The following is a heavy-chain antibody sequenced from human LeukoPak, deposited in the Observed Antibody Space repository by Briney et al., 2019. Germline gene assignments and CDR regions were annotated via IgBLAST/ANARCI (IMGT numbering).Heavy chain of an antibody. Sequence: PSETLSLTCTVSGGSISSYYWSWIRQPPGKGLEWIGYIYYSGGTNYNPSLKSRVTISVDTSKNQFSLKVSSVTAADTAVYYCARGSGSGWPPSYYYGMDVWGQGTTVTVSS. CDR2: IYYSGGT. J-gene: IGHJ6*02. V-gene: IGHV4-59*01. CDR3: ARGSGSGWPPSYYYGMDV. CDR1: GGSISSYY. D-gene: IGHD6-19*01.